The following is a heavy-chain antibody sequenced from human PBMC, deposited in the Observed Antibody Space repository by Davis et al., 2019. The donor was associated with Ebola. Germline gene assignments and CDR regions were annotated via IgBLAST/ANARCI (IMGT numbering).Heavy chain of an antibody. J-gene: IGHJ4*02. D-gene: IGHD2-15*01. CDR3: ARDLLGYCSGGSC. CDR1: GFTFSSYS. CDR2: ISSSSSYI. Sequence: GESLKISCAASGFTFSSYSMNWVRQAPGKGLEWVSYISSSSSYIYYADSVKGRFTISRDNAKNSLYLQMNSLRAEDTAVYYCARDLLGYCSGGSCWGQGTLVTVSS. V-gene: IGHV3-21*05.